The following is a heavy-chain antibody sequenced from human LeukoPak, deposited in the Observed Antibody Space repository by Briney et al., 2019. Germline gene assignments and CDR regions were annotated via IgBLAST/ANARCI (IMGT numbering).Heavy chain of an antibody. J-gene: IGHJ6*02. CDR1: GFTFSSYS. D-gene: IGHD3-22*01. Sequence: GGSLRLSCAASGFTFSSYSMNWVRQAPGKGLEWVSSISSSSYIYYADSVKGQFTISRDNAKNSLYLQMNSLRAEDTAVYYCARDPDYYDSSGYYKYYYYGMDVWGQGTTVTVSS. V-gene: IGHV3-21*01. CDR2: ISSSSYI. CDR3: ARDPDYYDSSGYYKYYYYGMDV.